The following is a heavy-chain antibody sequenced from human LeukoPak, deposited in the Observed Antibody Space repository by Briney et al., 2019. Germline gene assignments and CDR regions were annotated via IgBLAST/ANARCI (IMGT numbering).Heavy chain of an antibody. Sequence: ASVKVSCKASGYTFTSYAMHWVRQAHGQRLEWMGWINAGNGNTKYSQKFQGRVTITRDTSASTAYMELSSLRSEDTAVYYCARDLHYYYDSSGYFGYWGQGTLVTVSS. J-gene: IGHJ4*02. V-gene: IGHV1-3*01. CDR3: ARDLHYYYDSSGYFGY. CDR2: INAGNGNT. D-gene: IGHD3-22*01. CDR1: GYTFTSYA.